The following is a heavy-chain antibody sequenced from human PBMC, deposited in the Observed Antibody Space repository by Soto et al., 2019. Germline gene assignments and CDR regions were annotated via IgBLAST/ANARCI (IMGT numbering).Heavy chain of an antibody. D-gene: IGHD6-13*01. CDR1: GGSVSSGDYY. J-gene: IGHJ4*02. CDR3: AREVSSSWFYFDY. Sequence: SETLSLTCTVSGGSVSSGDYYWSWIRQPPGKGLEWIGYIYFSGITNYNPARKSRVTISVDTSKNQFSLKLSSVTAADTAVYYCAREVSSSWFYFDYWGQGTLVTVSS. CDR2: IYFSGIT. V-gene: IGHV4-61*08.